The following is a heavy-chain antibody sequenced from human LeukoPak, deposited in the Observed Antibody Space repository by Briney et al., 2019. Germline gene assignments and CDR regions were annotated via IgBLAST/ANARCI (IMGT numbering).Heavy chain of an antibody. Sequence: PGGSLRLSXTASGFTFGDYAMSWVRQAPGKGLEWVGFIRSKAYGGTTEYAASVKGRFTISRDDSKSIAYLQMNSLKTEDTAVYYCARDIRSGSYSFDYWGQGTLVTVSS. CDR1: GFTFGDYA. CDR3: ARDIRSGSYSFDY. V-gene: IGHV3-49*04. CDR2: IRSKAYGGTT. J-gene: IGHJ4*02. D-gene: IGHD1-26*01.